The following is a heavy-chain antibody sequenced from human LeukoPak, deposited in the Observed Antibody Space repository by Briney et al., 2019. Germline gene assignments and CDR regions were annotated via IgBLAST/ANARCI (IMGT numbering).Heavy chain of an antibody. CDR2: IYYSGST. CDR1: GGSISSSSYY. CDR3: ARPGSYRDY. Sequence: PSETLSLACTVSGGSISSSSYYWGSIRQRPGKGLEWIGSIYYSGSTYYNPSLKSRVTISVDTSKNQFSLKLSSVTAGDTAVYYCARPGSYRDYWGQGSLVTVSS. V-gene: IGHV4-39*01. J-gene: IGHJ4*02. D-gene: IGHD1-1*01.